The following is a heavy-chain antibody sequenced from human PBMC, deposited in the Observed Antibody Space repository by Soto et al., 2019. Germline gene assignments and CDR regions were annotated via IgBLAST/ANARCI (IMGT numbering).Heavy chain of an antibody. CDR2: IFPSDSDT. D-gene: IGHD3-22*01. CDR3: ARKDKSGYFNWFDP. J-gene: IGHJ5*02. Sequence: PVESLKISCITSGYRFTSDWIAWVRQMPCNGLEWMGIIFPSDSDTRYSPSFQGQVTISADRSTSTVFLQWASLKASDTAVYFCARKDKSGYFNWFDPWGQGTLVTVSS. CDR1: GYRFTSDW. V-gene: IGHV5-51*01.